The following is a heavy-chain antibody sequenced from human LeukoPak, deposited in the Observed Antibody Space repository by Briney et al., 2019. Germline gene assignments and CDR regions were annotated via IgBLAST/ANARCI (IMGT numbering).Heavy chain of an antibody. V-gene: IGHV1-69*13. D-gene: IGHD2-15*01. CDR2: IIPIFGTA. CDR3: ARDRVVVAATSWFDP. CDR1: GGTFSSYA. Sequence: ASVKVSCKASGGTFSSYAISWVRQAPGQGLEWMGGIIPIFGTANYAQKFQGRVTITAGESTSTAYMELSSLRSEDTAVYYCARDRVVVAATSWFDPWGQGTLVTVSS. J-gene: IGHJ5*02.